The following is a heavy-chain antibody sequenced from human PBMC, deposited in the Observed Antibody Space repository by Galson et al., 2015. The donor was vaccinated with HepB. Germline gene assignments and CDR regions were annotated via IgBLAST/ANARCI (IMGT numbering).Heavy chain of an antibody. CDR1: GFTFSSYA. V-gene: IGHV3-23*01. D-gene: IGHD5-18*01. J-gene: IGHJ6*02. Sequence: SLRLSCAASGFTFSSYAMSWVRQAPGKGLEWVSSISGRGGNTYYADSVKGRFTISRDNSKKMVYLQMNSLRAEDTAPYYCGKDPFRASYRPYGMDVWGQGTTVTVSS. CDR2: ISGRGGNT. CDR3: GKDPFRASYRPYGMDV.